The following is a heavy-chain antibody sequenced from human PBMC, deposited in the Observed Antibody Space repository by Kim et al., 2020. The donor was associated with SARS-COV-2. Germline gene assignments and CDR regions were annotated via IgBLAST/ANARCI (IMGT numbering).Heavy chain of an antibody. CDR1: GGSISSYY. D-gene: IGHD3-16*02. Sequence: SETLSLTCTVSGGSISSYYWSWIRQPPGKGLEWIGYIYYSGSTNYNPSVKSRVTISVDTSKNQFSLKLSSVTAADTAVYYCARHVYDYVWGSYRWGFDYWGQGTLVTVSS. CDR2: IYYSGST. V-gene: IGHV4-59*08. CDR3: ARHVYDYVWGSYRWGFDY. J-gene: IGHJ4*02.